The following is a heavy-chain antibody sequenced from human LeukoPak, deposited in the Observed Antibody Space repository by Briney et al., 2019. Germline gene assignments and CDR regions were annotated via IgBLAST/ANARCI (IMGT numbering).Heavy chain of an antibody. Sequence: GGSLRLSCAASGLTFSSYWMSWVRQAPGKGLEWVANIKQDGSEKYYVDSVKGRFTISRDNAKNSLYLQMNSLRAEDTAVYYCARDYYDSSGPDAFDIWGQGTMVTVSS. D-gene: IGHD3-22*01. J-gene: IGHJ3*02. CDR2: IKQDGSEK. V-gene: IGHV3-7*01. CDR1: GLTFSSYW. CDR3: ARDYYDSSGPDAFDI.